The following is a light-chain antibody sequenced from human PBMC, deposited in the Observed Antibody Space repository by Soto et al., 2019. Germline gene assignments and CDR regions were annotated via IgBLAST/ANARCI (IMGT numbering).Light chain of an antibody. CDR2: EVT. J-gene: IGLJ1*01. Sequence: QSALTQPRSVSGSPGQSVTISCTGSSSDIGAYKHVSWYQQHPGKAPKLLIYEVTKRPSGVPDRFSGSKSDNTASLTISGLQGDDEADYYCCSYVGATTYVFGTGTKLTVL. V-gene: IGLV2-11*01. CDR1: SSDIGAYKH. CDR3: CSYVGATTYV.